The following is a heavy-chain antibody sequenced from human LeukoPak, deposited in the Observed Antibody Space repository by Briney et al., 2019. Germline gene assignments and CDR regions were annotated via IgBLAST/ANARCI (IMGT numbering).Heavy chain of an antibody. Sequence: PSETLSLTCTVSGGSISSSSYYWGWIRQPPGKGLEWIVSIYYSGSTYYNPSLKSRVTISVDTSKNQFSLKLSSVTAADTAVYYCASHPSGSYSYYFDYWGQGTLVTVSS. CDR1: GGSISSSSYY. J-gene: IGHJ4*02. D-gene: IGHD1-26*01. V-gene: IGHV4-39*01. CDR3: ASHPSGSYSYYFDY. CDR2: IYYSGST.